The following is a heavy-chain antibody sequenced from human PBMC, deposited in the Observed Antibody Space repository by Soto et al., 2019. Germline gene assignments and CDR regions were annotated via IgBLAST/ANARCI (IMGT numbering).Heavy chain of an antibody. V-gene: IGHV4-30-2*03. CDR3: ARHQSHSSSYVDP. J-gene: IGHJ5*02. Sequence: SETLSLTCAVSGGSISSGGYSWSWIRQPPGKGLEWIGYIYYSGSTYYNPSLKSRVTISVDTSKNQFSLKLSSVTAADTAVYYCARHQSHSSSYVDPWGQGTLVTAPQ. D-gene: IGHD6-13*01. CDR2: IYYSGST. CDR1: GGSISSGGYS.